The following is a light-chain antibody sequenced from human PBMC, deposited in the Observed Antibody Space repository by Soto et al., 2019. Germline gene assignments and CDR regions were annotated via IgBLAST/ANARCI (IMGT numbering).Light chain of an antibody. Sequence: NFMLTQPHSVSESPGKTLTISCTPRVGAIASNYVQWYQQRPGSSPTTVIYEDNQRPSGVPDRFSGSIDSSSNSASLTISGLKTEDEADYYCQSYDSSNWVFGGGTKLTVL. CDR1: VGAIASNY. V-gene: IGLV6-57*01. J-gene: IGLJ3*02. CDR3: QSYDSSNWV. CDR2: EDN.